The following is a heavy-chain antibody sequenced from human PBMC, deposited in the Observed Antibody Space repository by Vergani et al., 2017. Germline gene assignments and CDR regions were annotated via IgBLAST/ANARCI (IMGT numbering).Heavy chain of an antibody. CDR2: ISWNSGSI. Sequence: EVQLVESGGGLVQPGRSLRLSCAASGFTFDDYDMHWVRQAPGKGLEWVSGISWNSGSIGYADSVKGRFTISRDNAKNSLYLQMNSLRAEDTALYYCAKGRDYYDSSGYSEGYYFDYWGQGTLVTVSS. D-gene: IGHD3-22*01. CDR3: AKGRDYYDSSGYSEGYYFDY. CDR1: GFTFDDYD. V-gene: IGHV3-9*01. J-gene: IGHJ4*02.